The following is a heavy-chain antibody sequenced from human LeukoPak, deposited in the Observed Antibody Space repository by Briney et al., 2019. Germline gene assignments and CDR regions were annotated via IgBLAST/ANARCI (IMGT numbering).Heavy chain of an antibody. CDR3: ARDYDFWSGFVGY. V-gene: IGHV3-30*02. J-gene: IGHJ4*02. CDR1: GFTFSSYG. D-gene: IGHD3-3*01. CDR2: IRYDGSNK. Sequence: PGGSLRLSCAASGFTFSSYGMHWVRQAPGKGLEWAAFIRYDGSNKYYADSVKGRFTISRDNSKNTLYLQMNSLRAEDTAVYYCARDYDFWSGFVGYWGQGTLVTVSS.